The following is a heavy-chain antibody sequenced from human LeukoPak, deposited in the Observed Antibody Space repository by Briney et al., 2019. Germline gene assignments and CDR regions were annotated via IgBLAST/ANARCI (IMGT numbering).Heavy chain of an antibody. CDR1: NYTFTNYG. J-gene: IGHJ5*02. D-gene: IGHD3-9*01. Sequence: GASVKVSCKTSNYTFTNYGISWVRHAPGQGREWRGGSSAYTCITSDAQKCQGRVTMTTDTSTSTAYMELRSLRSDDTAVYYCARDLIYTSSWYDHWGQGTLVTVSS. CDR2: SSAYTCIT. V-gene: IGHV1-18*01. CDR3: ARDLIYTSSWYDH.